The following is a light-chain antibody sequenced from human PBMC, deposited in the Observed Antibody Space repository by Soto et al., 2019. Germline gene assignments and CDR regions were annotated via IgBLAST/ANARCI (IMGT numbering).Light chain of an antibody. CDR2: GAS. CDR1: LNVNSY. Sequence: ENVLTQSPGTLSLSPGEGATLSCRASLNVNSYLAWYQQKPGQAPRLLISGASSRAAGISDKFSGSGSGTDFTLTISRLEPEDFAVYFCHQYGTFPITFGQGTRLEI. CDR3: HQYGTFPIT. V-gene: IGKV3-20*01. J-gene: IGKJ5*01.